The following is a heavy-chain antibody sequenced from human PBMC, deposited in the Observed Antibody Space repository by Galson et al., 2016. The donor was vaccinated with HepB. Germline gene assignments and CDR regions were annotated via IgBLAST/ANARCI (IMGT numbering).Heavy chain of an antibody. D-gene: IGHD2/OR15-2a*01. Sequence: SLRLSCAASGFTFSRNGMHWVRQAPGKGLEWVAVIWYDGSNKYHADSVKGRFTISRDNSKNTPYLQMNSRRAEDTVVYYCASEAPILAPTLDYWGQGTLVTVSS. CDR2: IWYDGSNK. J-gene: IGHJ4*02. CDR1: GFTFSRNG. V-gene: IGHV3-33*01. CDR3: ASEAPILAPTLDY.